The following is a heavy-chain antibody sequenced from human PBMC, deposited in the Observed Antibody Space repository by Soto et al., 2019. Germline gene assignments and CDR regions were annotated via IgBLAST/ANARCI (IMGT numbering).Heavy chain of an antibody. J-gene: IGHJ6*02. CDR1: GGSFSGYY. CDR3: ARDRSRAAGAPGYYYYGMDV. Sequence: PSETLSLTCAVYGGSFSGYYWSWIRQPPGKGLEWIGEINHSGSTNYNPSLKSRVTISVDTSKNQFSLKLSSVTAADTAVYYCARDRSRAAGAPGYYYYGMDVWGQGTTVT. V-gene: IGHV4-34*01. CDR2: INHSGST. D-gene: IGHD6-13*01.